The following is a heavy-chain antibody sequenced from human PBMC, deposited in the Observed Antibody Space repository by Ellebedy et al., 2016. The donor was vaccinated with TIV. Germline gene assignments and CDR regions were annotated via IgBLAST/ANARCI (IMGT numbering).Heavy chain of an antibody. CDR3: ARATYYGSGSYFVY. J-gene: IGHJ4*02. D-gene: IGHD3-10*01. CDR2: INNDGSST. CDR1: GFTFSSYW. Sequence: GESLKISCAASGFTFSSYWMHSVRQAPGKGLVWVSRINNDGSSTSYADSVKGRFTISRDNAKNTLYLQLNSLRAEDTAVYFCARATYYGSGSYFVYWGQGTLVTVSS. V-gene: IGHV3-74*01.